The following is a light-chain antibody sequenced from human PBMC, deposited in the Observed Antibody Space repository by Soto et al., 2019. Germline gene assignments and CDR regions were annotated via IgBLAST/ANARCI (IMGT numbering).Light chain of an antibody. CDR1: QSVSGN. J-gene: IGKJ4*01. CDR2: DIF. V-gene: IGKV3D-15*01. CDR3: QQYNSWPLT. Sequence: TSTLSFSPAARATLSFRASQSVSGNYLAWYQQKPGQAPRLVIYDIFTRATGVPTRISGSGSGTEFTLTISSLQSEDFAVYYCQQYNSWPLTFGGGTKV.